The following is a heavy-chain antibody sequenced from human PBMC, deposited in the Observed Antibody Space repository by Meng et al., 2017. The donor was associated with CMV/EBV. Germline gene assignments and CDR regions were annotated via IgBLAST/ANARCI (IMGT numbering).Heavy chain of an antibody. V-gene: IGHV3-66*02. D-gene: IGHD1-26*01. CDR3: ARGPYSGSYGDRPPGGY. CDR2: VYSGGTT. J-gene: IGHJ4*02. CDR1: GFIVSSNY. Sequence: GESLKISCAASGFIVSSNYMSWVRQAPGKRLEWVSVVYSGGTTFYADSVKGRFTISRDNSKNTLYLQMNSLRAEDTAVYYCARGPYSGSYGDRPPGGYWGQGTLVTVSS.